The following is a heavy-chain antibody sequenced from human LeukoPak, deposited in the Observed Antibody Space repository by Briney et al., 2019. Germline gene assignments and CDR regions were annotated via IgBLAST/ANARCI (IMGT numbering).Heavy chain of an antibody. J-gene: IGHJ4*02. V-gene: IGHV3-30*04. D-gene: IGHD3-22*01. CDR2: ISYDGSKK. Sequence: GGALRLSCAASGFTFSSYAMHWVRQAPGKGLERVAVISYDGSKKYYGDSVKARFTISRDNSKNTLYLQMNSLRAEDTAVYYCARDAHYYDSSGSEDYWGQGTLVTVSS. CDR1: GFTFSSYA. CDR3: ARDAHYYDSSGSEDY.